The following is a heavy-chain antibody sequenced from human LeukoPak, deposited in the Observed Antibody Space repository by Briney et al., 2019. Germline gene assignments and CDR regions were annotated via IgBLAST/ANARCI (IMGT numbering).Heavy chain of an antibody. V-gene: IGHV1-2*02. CDR1: GYTFTGYY. D-gene: IGHD5-18*01. Sequence: ASVKVSCKASGYTFTGYYMHWVRQAPGQGLEWMGWINPNSGGTNYAQKFQGRVTMTRDTSISTAYMELSRLRSDDTAVYYCARDAVVDTAKVTRGYWGQGTLVTVSS. CDR2: INPNSGGT. CDR3: ARDAVVDTAKVTRGY. J-gene: IGHJ4*02.